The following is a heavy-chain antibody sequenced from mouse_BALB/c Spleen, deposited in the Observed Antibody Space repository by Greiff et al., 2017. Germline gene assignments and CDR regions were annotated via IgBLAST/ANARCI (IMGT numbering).Heavy chain of an antibody. Sequence: EVMLVESGGGLVQPGGSRKLSCAASGFTFSSFGMHWVRQAPEKGLEWVAYISSGSNTIYYADTVKGRFTISRDNPKNTLFLQMTSLRSEDTAMYYCERGGLRRDYAMDYWGQGTSVTVSS. V-gene: IGHV5-17*02. CDR2: ISSGSNTI. CDR1: GFTFSSFG. J-gene: IGHJ4*01. D-gene: IGHD2-2*01. CDR3: ERGGLRRDYAMDY.